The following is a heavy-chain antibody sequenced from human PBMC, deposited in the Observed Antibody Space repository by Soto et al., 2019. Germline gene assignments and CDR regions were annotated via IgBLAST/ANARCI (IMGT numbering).Heavy chain of an antibody. D-gene: IGHD1-1*01. Sequence: EVQLLESGGGLVQPGGSLRLSCAASGFTFSSYAMSWVRQAPGKGLEWVSAISGSGGSTYYADSVKGRFTISRDNSKNALYPQMNCVRAEDTAVYYCAEGICWNDIYYGMDVWGHGGTVTVSS. CDR2: ISGSGGST. CDR3: AEGICWNDIYYGMDV. CDR1: GFTFSSYA. J-gene: IGHJ6*02. V-gene: IGHV3-23*01.